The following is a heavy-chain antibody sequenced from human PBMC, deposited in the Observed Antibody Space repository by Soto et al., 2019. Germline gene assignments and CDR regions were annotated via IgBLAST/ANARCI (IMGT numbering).Heavy chain of an antibody. CDR1: GGTFSSYA. CDR2: IIPIFGTA. V-gene: IGHV1-69*06. J-gene: IGHJ4*02. D-gene: IGHD3-16*01. CDR3: ARGARQTPLRFGY. Sequence: RASVKVSCKTSGGTFSSYAISWVRQAPGQGLEWMGGIIPIFGTANYAQKFQGRVTITADKSTSTAYMELSSLRSEDTAVYYCARGARQTPLRFGYWGQGTLVTVSS.